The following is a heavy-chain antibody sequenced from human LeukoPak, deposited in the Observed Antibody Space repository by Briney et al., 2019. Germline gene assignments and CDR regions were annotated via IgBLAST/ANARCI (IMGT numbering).Heavy chain of an antibody. Sequence: GGSLRLSCAASGFTFSTYAMSWVRQAPGKGLEWVSSISGSGDSTYSADSVKGRFTISRDNAKNSLYLQMNSLRAEDTAVYYCAREGYNDSGAFDIWGQGTMVTVSS. CDR1: GFTFSTYA. J-gene: IGHJ3*02. D-gene: IGHD1-26*01. CDR3: AREGYNDSGAFDI. CDR2: ISGSGDST. V-gene: IGHV3-23*01.